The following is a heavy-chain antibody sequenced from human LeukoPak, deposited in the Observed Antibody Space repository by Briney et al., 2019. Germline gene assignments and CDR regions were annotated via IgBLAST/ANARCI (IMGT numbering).Heavy chain of an antibody. V-gene: IGHV3-23*01. CDR3: AKADSLYYYYGMDV. Sequence: GSLRLSCAASGFTFSSYAMSWVRQAPGKGLEWVSAISGSGGSTYYADSVKGRFTISRDNSKNTLYLQMNSLRAEDTAVYYCAKADSLYYYYGMDVWGQGTTVTVSS. CDR2: ISGSGGST. CDR1: GFTFSSYA. J-gene: IGHJ6*02. D-gene: IGHD2-21*01.